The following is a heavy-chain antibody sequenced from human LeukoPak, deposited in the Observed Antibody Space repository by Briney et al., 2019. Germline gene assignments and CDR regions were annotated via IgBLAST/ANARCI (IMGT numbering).Heavy chain of an antibody. D-gene: IGHD3-9*01. CDR2: ISGSGGST. CDR3: AKTPYDILTGYRYYYYYMDV. Sequence: GGPLRLSCAASGFTFSSYGMSWVRQAPGKGLEWVSAISGSGGSTYHADSVKGRFTISRDNSKNTLYLQMNSLRAEDTAVYYCAKTPYDILTGYRYYYYYMDVWGKGTTVTISS. V-gene: IGHV3-23*01. CDR1: GFTFSSYG. J-gene: IGHJ6*03.